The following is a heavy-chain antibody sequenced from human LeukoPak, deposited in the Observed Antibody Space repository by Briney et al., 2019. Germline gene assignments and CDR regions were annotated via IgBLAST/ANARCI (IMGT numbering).Heavy chain of an antibody. CDR2: INPNSGGT. CDR3: ARALYDILTGYYLYFDY. J-gene: IGHJ4*02. D-gene: IGHD3-9*01. CDR1: GHTFTGYY. V-gene: IGHV1-2*04. Sequence: ASVKVSCKASGHTFTGYYMHWVRQAPGQGLEWMGWINPNSGGTNYAQKFQGWVTMTRDTSISTAYMELSRLRSDDTAVYYCARALYDILTGYYLYFDYWGQGTLVTVSS.